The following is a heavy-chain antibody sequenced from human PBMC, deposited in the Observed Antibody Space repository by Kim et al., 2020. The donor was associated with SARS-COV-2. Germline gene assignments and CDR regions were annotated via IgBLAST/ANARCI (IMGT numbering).Heavy chain of an antibody. CDR3: ARGVSSSWHNGFDY. CDR2: IIPILGIA. D-gene: IGHD6-13*01. Sequence: SVKVSCKASGGTFSSYAISWVRQAPGQGLEWMGRIIPILGIANYAQKFQGRVTITADKSTSTAYMELSSLRSEDTAVYYCARGVSSSWHNGFDYWGQGTLVTVAS. CDR1: GGTFSSYA. V-gene: IGHV1-69*04. J-gene: IGHJ4*02.